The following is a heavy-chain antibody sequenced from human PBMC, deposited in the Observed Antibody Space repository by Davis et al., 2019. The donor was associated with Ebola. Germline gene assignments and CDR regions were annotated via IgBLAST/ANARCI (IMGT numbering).Heavy chain of an antibody. Sequence: SETLSLTCAVYGGSFSGYYWSWIRQPPGKGLEWIGEINHSGSTNYNPSLKSRVTISVDTSKNQFSLKLSSVTAADTAVYYCARGVGIVGERFDPWGQGTLVTVSS. D-gene: IGHD1-26*01. CDR1: GGSFSGYY. J-gene: IGHJ5*02. V-gene: IGHV4-34*01. CDR3: ARGVGIVGERFDP. CDR2: INHSGST.